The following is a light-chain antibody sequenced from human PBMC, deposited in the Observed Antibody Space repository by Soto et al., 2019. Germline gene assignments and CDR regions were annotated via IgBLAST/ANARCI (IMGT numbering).Light chain of an antibody. Sequence: DIHMTQSTSSLSASVGDRVTITCGASQDIGSHLAWYQQKPEKAPKSLIYFASTLQSGVPSRFSASGSGTDFTLTISSLQPEDFATYYCQQFRSCPITFGQGTRLENK. V-gene: IGKV1D-16*01. CDR3: QQFRSCPIT. CDR1: QDIGSH. J-gene: IGKJ5*01. CDR2: FAS.